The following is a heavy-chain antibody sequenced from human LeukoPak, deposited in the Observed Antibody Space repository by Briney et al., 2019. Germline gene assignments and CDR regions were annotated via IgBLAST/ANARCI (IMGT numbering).Heavy chain of an antibody. CDR3: ARDRGSGWYYFDY. CDR1: GFTFSSYW. V-gene: IGHV3-74*01. D-gene: IGHD6-19*01. J-gene: IGHJ4*02. CDR2: INSDGSST. Sequence: PGGSLRLSCAASGFTFSSYWMHWVRQAPGKGLVWVSRINSDGSSTSYAGSVKGRFTISRDNAKNTLYLQMNSLRAEDTAVYYCARDRGSGWYYFDYWGQGTLVTVSS.